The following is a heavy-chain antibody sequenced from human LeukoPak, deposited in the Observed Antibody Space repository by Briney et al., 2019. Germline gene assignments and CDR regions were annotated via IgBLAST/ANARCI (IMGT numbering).Heavy chain of an antibody. D-gene: IGHD1-26*01. CDR1: GFTFSSYA. V-gene: IGHV3-30-3*01. CDR2: ISYDGSNK. J-gene: IGHJ4*02. Sequence: GGSLRLSCAASGFTFSSYAMHWVRQAPGKGLEWVAVISYDGSNKYYADSVKGRFTISRDNSKNTLYLQMNSLRAEDTAVYYCARDSGSYISFDYWGQGTLVTVSS. CDR3: ARDSGSYISFDY.